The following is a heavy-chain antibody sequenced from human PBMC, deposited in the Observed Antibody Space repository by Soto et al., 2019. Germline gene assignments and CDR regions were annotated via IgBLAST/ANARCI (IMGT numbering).Heavy chain of an antibody. CDR2: IIPIFGTA. V-gene: IGHV1-69*13. CDR3: ARGARGYSYGFVYGMDV. Sequence: ASVKVSCKASGGTFSSYAISWVRQAPGQGLEWMGGIIPIFGTANYAQKFQGRVTITADESTSTAYMELSSLRSEDTAVYYCARGARGYSYGFVYGMDVWGQGTTVTVSS. D-gene: IGHD5-18*01. J-gene: IGHJ6*02. CDR1: GGTFSSYA.